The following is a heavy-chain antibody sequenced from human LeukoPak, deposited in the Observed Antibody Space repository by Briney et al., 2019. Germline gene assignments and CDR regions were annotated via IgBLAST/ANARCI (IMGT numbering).Heavy chain of an antibody. J-gene: IGHJ3*02. CDR1: GFTFSSYE. V-gene: IGHV3-48*03. Sequence: QTGGSLRLSCEASGFTFSSYEMNWFRQAPGKGLEWVSYVSKSGGTMKNADSVKGRFTVSRDNAKNSLYLQMNSLTAEDTAVYYCATAVIRGRGTMVTVSS. CDR2: VSKSGGTM. CDR3: ATAVI.